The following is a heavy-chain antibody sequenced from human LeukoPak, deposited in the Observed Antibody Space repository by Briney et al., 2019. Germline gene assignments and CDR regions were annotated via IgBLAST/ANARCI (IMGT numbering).Heavy chain of an antibody. CDR3: TRDIVIYGAFDI. D-gene: IGHD3-10*01. CDR2: INPNSGGT. CDR1: GYTFTGYY. J-gene: IGHJ3*02. V-gene: IGHV1-2*06. Sequence: GASVKVSCKASGYTFTGYYMHWVRQAPGQGLGWMGRINPNSGGTNYAQKFQGRVTMTRDTSISTAYMELSRLRSDDTAVYYCTRDIVIYGAFDIWGQGTMVTVSS.